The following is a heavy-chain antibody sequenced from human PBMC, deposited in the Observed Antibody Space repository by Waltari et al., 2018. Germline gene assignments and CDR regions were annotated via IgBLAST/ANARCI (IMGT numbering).Heavy chain of an antibody. CDR2: IYHTGST. Sequence: QVQLQESGSGLVKPSQTLSLTCAVPGGSISSGGYSWSWIRQPPGKGLEWIGYIYHTGSTYYNPSLKGRLTLLVDRAKNQFSLRLTSVTAADTALYYCARGYGSGSYYKFDNWGQGTLVTVSS. CDR3: ARGYGSGSYYKFDN. D-gene: IGHD3-10*01. J-gene: IGHJ4*02. V-gene: IGHV4-30-2*01. CDR1: GGSISSGGYS.